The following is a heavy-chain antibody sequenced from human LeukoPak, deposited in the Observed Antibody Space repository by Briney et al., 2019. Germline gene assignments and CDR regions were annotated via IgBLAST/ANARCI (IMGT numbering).Heavy chain of an antibody. CDR2: ISAYNGNT. Sequence: ASVKVSCKASGYTFTSYGISWVRQAPGQGLEWMGWISAYNGNTNYAQKLQGRVTMTTDTSTSTAYMELRSLRSDDTAVYYCARDLLVTKLSDAFDIWAKGQWSPSLQ. CDR3: ARDLLVTKLSDAFDI. J-gene: IGHJ3*02. CDR1: GYTFTSYG. V-gene: IGHV1-18*01. D-gene: IGHD2-21*02.